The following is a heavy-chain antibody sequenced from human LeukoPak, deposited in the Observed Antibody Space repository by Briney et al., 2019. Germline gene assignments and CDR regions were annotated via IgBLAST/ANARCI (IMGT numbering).Heavy chain of an antibody. V-gene: IGHV3-33*01. D-gene: IGHD5-12*01. Sequence: GRSLRLSCAASGFTFSSYGMHWVRQAPGKGLEWVAVIWYDGSNKYYADSVKGRFTISRDNAKNSLYLQMNSLRAEDTAVYYCAREILRDYYYYYGMDVWGQGTTVTVSS. CDR3: AREILRDYYYYYGMDV. J-gene: IGHJ6*02. CDR2: IWYDGSNK. CDR1: GFTFSSYG.